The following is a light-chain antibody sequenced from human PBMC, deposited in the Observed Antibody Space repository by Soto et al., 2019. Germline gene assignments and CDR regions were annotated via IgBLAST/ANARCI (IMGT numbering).Light chain of an antibody. CDR3: QQYSSSRT. Sequence: DIVLTQSPGTLSLSPGERATLSCRASQSVSSNHLAWYQQKPGQAPRLLIYGGSSRATGIPARFSGSGSETDFTLTITRLEPEDFAVYYCQQYSSSRTFGQGTKVEIK. V-gene: IGKV3-20*01. CDR1: QSVSSNH. J-gene: IGKJ1*01. CDR2: GGS.